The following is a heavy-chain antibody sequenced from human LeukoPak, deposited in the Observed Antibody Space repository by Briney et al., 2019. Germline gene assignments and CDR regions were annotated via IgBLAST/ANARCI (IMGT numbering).Heavy chain of an antibody. Sequence: SVKVSCKASGGTFSSYAISWVRQAPGQGLEWMGWIIPIFGTANYAQKFQGRVTITADESMSTAYMELSRLRSEDTAVYYCARRLYDILSGYPYYFDYWGQGALVSVSS. CDR1: GGTFSSYA. V-gene: IGHV1-69*13. CDR3: ARRLYDILSGYPYYFDY. D-gene: IGHD3-9*01. CDR2: IIPIFGTA. J-gene: IGHJ4*02.